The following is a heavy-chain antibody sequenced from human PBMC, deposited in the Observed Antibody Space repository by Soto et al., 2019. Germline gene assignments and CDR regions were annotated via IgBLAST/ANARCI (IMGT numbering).Heavy chain of an antibody. CDR1: GGSISSYY. CDR3: ARDWIAAATPAFYYYYGMDV. Sequence: SETLSLTCTVSGGSISSYYWSWIRPPPGKGLEWIGYIYYSGSTNYNPSLKSRVTISVDTSKNQFSLKLSSVTAADTAVYYCARDWIAAATPAFYYYYGMDVWGQGTTVTAP. V-gene: IGHV4-59*01. CDR2: IYYSGST. D-gene: IGHD6-13*01. J-gene: IGHJ6*02.